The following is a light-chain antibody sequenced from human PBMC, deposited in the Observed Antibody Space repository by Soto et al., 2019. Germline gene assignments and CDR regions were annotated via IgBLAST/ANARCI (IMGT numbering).Light chain of an antibody. CDR3: QQYKTSPT. V-gene: IGKV1-5*01. CDR1: QGISRC. CDR2: AAS. Sequence: DIQMTQSPSTLSASLGDRVTITFRASQGISRCLAWYQQRPGKAPKLLIYAASTLHSGVSSRFSGSGSGTEFTLTISSLQPNDSATYYCQQYKTSPTFGQGTKVDI. J-gene: IGKJ1*01.